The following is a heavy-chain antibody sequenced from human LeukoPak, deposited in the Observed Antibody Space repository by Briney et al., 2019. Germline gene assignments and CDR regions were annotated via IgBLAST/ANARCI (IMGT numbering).Heavy chain of an antibody. V-gene: IGHV1-18*01. CDR3: ARDYGDYETGHYFDY. D-gene: IGHD4-17*01. CDR2: ISAYNGNT. J-gene: IGHJ4*02. CDR1: GYTFTSYG. Sequence: ASVKVSCKASGYTFTSYGISWVRQAPGQGLEWMGWISAYNGNTNYAQKLQGRVTMTTDTSTSTAYMELRSLRSDDTAVYYCARDYGDYETGHYFDYWGQGTLVTVSS.